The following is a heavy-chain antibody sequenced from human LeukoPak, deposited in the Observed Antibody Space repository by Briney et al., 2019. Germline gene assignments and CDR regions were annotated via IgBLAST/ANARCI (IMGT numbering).Heavy chain of an antibody. D-gene: IGHD6-19*01. CDR1: GYSFTSYW. CDR3: ARHSVREAVAGTLGY. CDR2: IDPSDSYT. V-gene: IGHV5-10-1*01. Sequence: GESLKISCKGSGYSFTSYWISWVRQMPGKGLEWMGRIDPSDSYTNYSPSFQGHVTISADKSISTAYLQWSSLKASDTAVYYCARHSVREAVAGTLGYWGQGTLVTVSS. J-gene: IGHJ4*02.